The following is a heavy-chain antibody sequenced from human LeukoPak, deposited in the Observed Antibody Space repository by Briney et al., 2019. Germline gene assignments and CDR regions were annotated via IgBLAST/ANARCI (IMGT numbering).Heavy chain of an antibody. V-gene: IGHV3-21*01. J-gene: IGHJ4*02. D-gene: IGHD4-17*01. CDR3: AREAFNYGDHYFDY. Sequence: PGGSLRLSCAASGFTFTTYRMEWVRQAPGKGLEWVSSISSSSSYTYYADSVKGRFTISRDNAKNSLYLQMNSLRAEDTAVYHCAREAFNYGDHYFDYWGQETLVTVSS. CDR1: GFTFTTYR. CDR2: ISSSSSYT.